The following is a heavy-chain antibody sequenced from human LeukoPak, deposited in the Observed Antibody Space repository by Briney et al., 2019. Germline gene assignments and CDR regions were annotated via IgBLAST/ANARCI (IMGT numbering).Heavy chain of an antibody. J-gene: IGHJ4*02. CDR3: ARGFGSNPPQGPFFDY. Sequence: GASVKVSCKASGYTFTGYYMHWVRQAPGQGLERMGRINPNSGGTNYAQKFQGRVTMTRDTSISTAYMELSRLRSDDTAVYYCARGFGSNPPQGPFFDYWGQGTLVTVSS. D-gene: IGHD4-11*01. V-gene: IGHV1-2*06. CDR1: GYTFTGYY. CDR2: INPNSGGT.